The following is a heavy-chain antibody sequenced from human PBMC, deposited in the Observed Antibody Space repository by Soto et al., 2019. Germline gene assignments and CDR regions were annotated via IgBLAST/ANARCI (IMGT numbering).Heavy chain of an antibody. CDR2: INPDNGNT. D-gene: IGHD2-15*01. Sequence: ASVKVSCKASGYTFTRYTMNWVRRAPGQRLEWMGWINPDNGNTKSSQKFQDRVIITRDTSASTAYMDLSSLRSEDTAVYYCARGIATGQLDPWGQGTLVTVSS. CDR3: ARGIATGQLDP. V-gene: IGHV1-3*01. CDR1: GYTFTRYT. J-gene: IGHJ5*02.